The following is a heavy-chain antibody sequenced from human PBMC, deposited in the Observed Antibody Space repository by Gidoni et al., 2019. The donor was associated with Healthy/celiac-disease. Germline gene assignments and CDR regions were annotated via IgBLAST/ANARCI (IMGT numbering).Heavy chain of an antibody. Sequence: QLQLQESGPGLVKPSETLSLTCTVSGGSISSSSYYWGWIRQPPGKGLEGIGSIYYSGSTYYNPSLKSRVTISVDTSKNQFSLKLSSVTAADTAVYYCARDPPLTTVTTLDVWGQGTTVTVSS. CDR3: ARDPPLTTVTTLDV. J-gene: IGHJ6*02. V-gene: IGHV4-39*07. D-gene: IGHD4-17*01. CDR2: IYYSGST. CDR1: GGSISSSSYY.